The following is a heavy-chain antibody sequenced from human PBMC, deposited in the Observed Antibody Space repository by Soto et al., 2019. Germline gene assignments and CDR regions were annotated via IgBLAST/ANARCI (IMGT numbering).Heavy chain of an antibody. V-gene: IGHV1-3*05. J-gene: IGHJ4*02. D-gene: IGHD6-19*01. CDR3: ARVSGWYFLDY. CDR1: GYTFTSYA. CDR2: INAGNGNT. Sequence: QVQLVQSGAEEKKPGASVKVSCKASGYTFTSYAMHWVRQAPGQSLEWMGWINAGNGNTKYSQKFQGRVTITRDTSASTVYMELSSLRSEDTAVYYCARVSGWYFLDYWGQGTLVTVSS.